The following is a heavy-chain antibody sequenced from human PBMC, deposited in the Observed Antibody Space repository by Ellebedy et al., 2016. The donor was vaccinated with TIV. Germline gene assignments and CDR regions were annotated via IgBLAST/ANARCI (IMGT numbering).Heavy chain of an antibody. CDR2: IYPGYSDT. J-gene: IGHJ4*02. D-gene: IGHD4-23*01. V-gene: IGHV5-51*01. CDR1: GFSFSDYC. CDR3: ARPDGGNSDFDY. Sequence: GESLKISXQVSGFSFSDYCIARVRQMPGNGTEWVGSIYPGYSDTRYSPSFQGHITISADKSINTAYLQWSSLKASDSAMYYCARPDGGNSDFDYWGQGTLVTVSS.